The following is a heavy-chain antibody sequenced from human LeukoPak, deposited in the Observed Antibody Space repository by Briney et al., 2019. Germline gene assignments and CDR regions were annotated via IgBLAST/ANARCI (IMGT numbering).Heavy chain of an antibody. J-gene: IGHJ4*02. V-gene: IGHV4-31*03. Sequence: SETLSLTCTGSGASVSSGGYYWGWIRQHPGKGLEWIGYIYYSGSTYYNPSLKSRVYISVDTSKNQFSLKLTSVTAADTAVYYCARDSAPGSPFGYFDYWGQGSLVTVSS. CDR1: GASVSSGGYY. CDR3: ARDSAPGSPFGYFDY. D-gene: IGHD6-13*01. CDR2: IYYSGST.